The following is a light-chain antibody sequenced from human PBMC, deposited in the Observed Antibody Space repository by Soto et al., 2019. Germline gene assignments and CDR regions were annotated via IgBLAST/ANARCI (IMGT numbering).Light chain of an antibody. CDR3: SSYTNSGTRV. Sequence: QSALTQPASVSGSPGQSISISCTGTRSDVGGYPYVSWYQHHPGKAPKVMIYEVSNRPSGVSNRFSGSKSGNTASLTIYGLQTEDEADYYCSSYTNSGTRVFGGGTKLTVL. J-gene: IGLJ2*01. CDR2: EVS. CDR1: RSDVGGYPY. V-gene: IGLV2-14*01.